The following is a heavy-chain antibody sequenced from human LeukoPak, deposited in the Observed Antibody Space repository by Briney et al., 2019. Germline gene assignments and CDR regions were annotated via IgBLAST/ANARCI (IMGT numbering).Heavy chain of an antibody. Sequence: ASVKVSCKASGYTFTSYGISWVRQAPGQGLEWMGWISAYNGDTHYAQKFQGRVTMTTDTSTSTAYMELRSLRSDDTAMFYCARRGGKNYGDYLLYYYYMDVWGKGTTVTVSS. CDR1: GYTFTSYG. J-gene: IGHJ6*03. D-gene: IGHD4-17*01. CDR2: ISAYNGDT. V-gene: IGHV1-18*01. CDR3: ARRGGKNYGDYLLYYYYMDV.